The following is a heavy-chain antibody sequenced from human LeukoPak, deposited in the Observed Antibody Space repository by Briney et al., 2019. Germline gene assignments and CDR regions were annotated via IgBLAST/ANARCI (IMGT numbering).Heavy chain of an antibody. CDR3: ARGRLGRQHASFFDS. CDR1: DGSMGTYY. D-gene: IGHD2-2*01. CDR2: IYYSGST. V-gene: IGHV4-59*08. Sequence: PSETLSLTCSVSDGSMGTYYWGWIRQPPGKGLEWIGYIYYSGSTTYNPSPKSRVTVSVDTSKNQFSLKLTSMTAADTAVYYCARGRLGRQHASFFDSWGQGTLVTVSS. J-gene: IGHJ4*02.